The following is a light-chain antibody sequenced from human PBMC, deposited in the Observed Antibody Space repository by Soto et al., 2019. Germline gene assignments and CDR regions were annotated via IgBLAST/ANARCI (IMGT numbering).Light chain of an antibody. CDR1: QGISNY. CDR3: QNYKSVPWT. J-gene: IGKJ1*01. V-gene: IGKV1-27*01. CDR2: EAS. Sequence: DIPMTQSPSSLSASVGDRVTITCRASQGISNYLAWYQQRPGKVPDLLIYEASTLRSGVPSRFSGSRSGTDFTLTISSLQPEDVATYYCQNYKSVPWTFGQGTKVEIK.